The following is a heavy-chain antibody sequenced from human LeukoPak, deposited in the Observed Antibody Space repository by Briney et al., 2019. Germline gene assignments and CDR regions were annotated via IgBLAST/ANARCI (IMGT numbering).Heavy chain of an antibody. J-gene: IGHJ4*02. CDR2: ISAYDGNT. CDR3: ARAACGDSSIQCPAGTYYFDY. V-gene: IGHV1-18*01. Sequence: VASVKVSCTASGYTFTSYGISWVRQAPGQELEWMGWISAYDGNTNYAQKLQGRVTMTTDTSTSTAYMELRSLRSDDTAVYYCARAACGDSSIQCPAGTYYFDYWGQGTLVTVSS. CDR1: GYTFTSYG. D-gene: IGHD3-22*01.